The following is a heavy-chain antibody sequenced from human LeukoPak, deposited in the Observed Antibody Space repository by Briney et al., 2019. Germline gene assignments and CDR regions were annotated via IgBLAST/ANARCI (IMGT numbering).Heavy chain of an antibody. J-gene: IGHJ4*02. CDR3: ARERGAAVAVHGGYFDY. CDR2: IIPIFGTA. Sequence: ASVKVSCKASGGTFSSYAISWVRQAPGQGLEWMGGIIPIFGTANYAEKFQGRVTITTDESTSTAYMELSSLRSEDTAVYYCARERGAAVAVHGGYFDYWGQGTLVTVSS. V-gene: IGHV1-69*05. CDR1: GGTFSSYA. D-gene: IGHD6-19*01.